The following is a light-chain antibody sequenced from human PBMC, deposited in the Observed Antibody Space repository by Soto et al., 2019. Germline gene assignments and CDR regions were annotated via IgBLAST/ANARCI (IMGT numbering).Light chain of an antibody. J-gene: IGKJ1*01. CDR2: GAS. CDR1: QSAISN. Sequence: PGALSVSPRKRVTPSCRASQSAISNLAWYQQKPGQAPRLLIYGASNRATGIPDRFSGSGSGTDFTLTISRLEPEDFAVYYCQPYCSSGTFGQ. V-gene: IGKV3-20*01. CDR3: QPYCSSGT.